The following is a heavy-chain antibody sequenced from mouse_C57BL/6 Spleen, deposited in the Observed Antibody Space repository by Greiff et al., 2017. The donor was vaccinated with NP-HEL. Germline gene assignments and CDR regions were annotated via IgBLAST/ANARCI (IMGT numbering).Heavy chain of an antibody. CDR2: INPNYGTT. CDR3: ARGGAWFAY. CDR1: GYSFTDYD. V-gene: IGHV1-39*01. J-gene: IGHJ3*01. Sequence: VQLQQSGPELVKPGASVKISCKASGYSFTDYDMNWVQQSTGKSLEWIGVINPNYGTTSYNQKFKGKATFTVDQSSSTAYLQLNSLTSADSAVXYCARGGAWFAYWGQGVLVTVSA.